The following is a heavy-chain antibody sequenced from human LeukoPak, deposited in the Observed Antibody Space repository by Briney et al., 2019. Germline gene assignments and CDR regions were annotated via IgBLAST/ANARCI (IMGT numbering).Heavy chain of an antibody. Sequence: ASVKVSCKASGYTFTGYYMHWVQQAPGQGLEWMGWINPNSGGTNYAQKFQGRVTMTRDTSISTAYMELSRLRSDDTAVYYCARDGPKYSYGTPYYYYGMDVWGQGTTVTVSS. V-gene: IGHV1-2*02. D-gene: IGHD5-18*01. CDR3: ARDGPKYSYGTPYYYYGMDV. CDR1: GYTFTGYY. CDR2: INPNSGGT. J-gene: IGHJ6*02.